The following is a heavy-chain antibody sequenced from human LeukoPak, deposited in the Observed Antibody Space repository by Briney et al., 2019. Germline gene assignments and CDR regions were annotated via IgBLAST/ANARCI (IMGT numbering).Heavy chain of an antibody. CDR1: GDSISSNSAT. V-gene: IGHV6-1*01. D-gene: IGHD6-13*01. CDR2: TYYRSKWYH. J-gene: IGHJ3*02. CDR3: ARMTADGYDAFDI. Sequence: SQTLSLTCGISGDSISSNSATWNWIRQSPSRGHEWLGRTYYRSKWYHDYAVSVKSRITINPDTSKNQLSLQLTSVTPEETAVYYCARMTADGYDAFDIWGQGTMVTVSS.